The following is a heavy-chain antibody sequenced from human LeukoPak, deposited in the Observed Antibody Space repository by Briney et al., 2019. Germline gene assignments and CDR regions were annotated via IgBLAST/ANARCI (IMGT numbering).Heavy chain of an antibody. CDR1: GFTFSSYE. CDR3: ARESGSYYADYYYYYYMDV. V-gene: IGHV3-48*03. Sequence: GGSLRLSCAASGFTFSSYEMNWVRQAPGKGLEWVSYISSSGSTIYYADSVKGRFTISRDNAKNSLYLQMNSLRAEDTAVYYCARESGSYYADYYYYYYMDVWGKGTTVTVSS. D-gene: IGHD1-26*01. J-gene: IGHJ6*03. CDR2: ISSSGSTI.